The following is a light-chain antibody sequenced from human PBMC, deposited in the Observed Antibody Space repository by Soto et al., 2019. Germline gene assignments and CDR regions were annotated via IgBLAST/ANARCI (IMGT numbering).Light chain of an antibody. V-gene: IGKV3-15*01. Sequence: EIVMTQSPATLSVSPGDRAALSCRASQSVGTNFAWYQQKPGQAPRLLIYDASSSATGVPTRFSGSGSGTEVTLTISSLQSEDCAVYYCQPYYNWPPKYTFGQGTKLEIK. CDR2: DAS. J-gene: IGKJ2*01. CDR1: QSVGTN. CDR3: QPYYNWPPKYT.